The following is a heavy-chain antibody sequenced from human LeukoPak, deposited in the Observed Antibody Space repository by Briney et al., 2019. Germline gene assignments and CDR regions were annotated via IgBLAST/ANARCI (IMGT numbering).Heavy chain of an antibody. CDR3: ARSPMVRGIGYYYGMDV. V-gene: IGHV1-2*02. D-gene: IGHD3-10*01. CDR1: GNTFTGYY. J-gene: IGHJ6*02. Sequence: ASVKVSCKASGNTFTGYYVHWVRQAPGQGFEWMGWINPQSGGTNYAQNFQGRVTMTGDTSISTVYMEVSRLRSDDTAVYYCARSPMVRGIGYYYGMDVWGQGTTVTVSS. CDR2: INPQSGGT.